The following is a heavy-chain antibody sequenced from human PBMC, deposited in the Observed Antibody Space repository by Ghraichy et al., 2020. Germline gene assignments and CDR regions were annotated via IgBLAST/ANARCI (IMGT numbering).Heavy chain of an antibody. Sequence: GGSLRLSCKVSGYSFTNYWIAWVRQMAGEGLEWIGIIYPGDSDVRYSPSFQGQVTISADGSISTAYLQWSSLKTSDTAMYYCARKYSSSYYWYFDIWGRGTLVTVSS. V-gene: IGHV5-51*01. CDR1: GYSFTNYW. CDR2: IYPGDSDV. CDR3: ARKYSSSYYWYFDI. D-gene: IGHD6-6*01. J-gene: IGHJ2*01.